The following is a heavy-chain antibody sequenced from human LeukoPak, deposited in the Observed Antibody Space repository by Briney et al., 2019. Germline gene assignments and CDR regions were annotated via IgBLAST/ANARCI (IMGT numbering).Heavy chain of an antibody. CDR3: AKNDSSYCY. Sequence: GGSLRLSRAASGFTSISYGMHWVRQAPGKGLEWVAFMRSDGSDKYYADSVKGRFTISRDNSKNTLYLQMNSLRAEDTAVYYCAKNDSSYCYCGQGALVTVSS. CDR1: GFTSISYG. V-gene: IGHV3-30*02. J-gene: IGHJ4*01. CDR2: MRSDGSDK. D-gene: IGHD3-22*01.